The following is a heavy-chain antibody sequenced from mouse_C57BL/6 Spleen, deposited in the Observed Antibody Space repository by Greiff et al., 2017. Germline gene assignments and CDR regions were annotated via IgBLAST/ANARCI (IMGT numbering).Heavy chain of an antibody. V-gene: IGHV1-15*01. J-gene: IGHJ2*01. CDR2: IDPETGGT. Sequence: QVHVKQSGAELVRPGASVTLSCKASGYTFTDYEMHWVKQTPVHGLEWIGAIDPETGGTAYNQKFKGKAILTADKSSSTAYMELRSLTSEDSAVYYCTPRDYWGQGTTLTVSS. CDR1: GYTFTDYE. D-gene: IGHD2-10*02. CDR3: TPRDY.